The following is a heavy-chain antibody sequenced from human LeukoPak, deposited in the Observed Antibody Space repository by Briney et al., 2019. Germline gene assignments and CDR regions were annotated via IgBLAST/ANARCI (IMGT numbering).Heavy chain of an antibody. CDR1: GGTFSSYA. Sequence: SVKVSCKASGGTFSSYAISWVRQAPGQGLEWMGGIIPIFGTANYAQKFQGRVTITTDESTSTAYMELSSLKSEDTAVYYCARDGDYVWGSYRYTDLDAFDIWGQGTMVTVSS. V-gene: IGHV1-69*05. CDR3: ARDGDYVWGSYRYTDLDAFDI. D-gene: IGHD3-16*02. CDR2: IIPIFGTA. J-gene: IGHJ3*02.